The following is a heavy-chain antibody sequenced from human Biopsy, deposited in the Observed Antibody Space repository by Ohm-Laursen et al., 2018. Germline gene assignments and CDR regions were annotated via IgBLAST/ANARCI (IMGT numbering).Heavy chain of an antibody. CDR3: ARDPLNGHKHFDY. Sequence: GSVKVSCKASSYTFTDYNIHWKRQAPGQGLEWLGDINCKTGATNYAQKFQGTVTMTRDTSISTSYLALGSLRSADTAIYYCARDPLNGHKHFDYWGQGSLVTVSS. CDR1: SYTFTDYN. CDR2: INCKTGAT. J-gene: IGHJ4*02. D-gene: IGHD2-8*01. V-gene: IGHV1-2*02.